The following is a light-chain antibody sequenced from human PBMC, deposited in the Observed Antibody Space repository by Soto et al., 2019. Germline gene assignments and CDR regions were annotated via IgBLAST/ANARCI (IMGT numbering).Light chain of an antibody. Sequence: EIVLTQSPATLSLSPGERATLSCRASQSVSTYLVWYQQKPGQAPRLLIHDVFNRATGIPARFSGSGCGTDFTLTISSLEPEDFAVYYCHQRRDWPRTFGQGTKVEIK. J-gene: IGKJ1*01. CDR2: DVF. CDR1: QSVSTY. CDR3: HQRRDWPRT. V-gene: IGKV3-11*01.